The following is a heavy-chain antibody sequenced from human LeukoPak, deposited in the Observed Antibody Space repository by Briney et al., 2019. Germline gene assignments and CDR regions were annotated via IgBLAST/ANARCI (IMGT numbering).Heavy chain of an antibody. Sequence: SETLSLTCTVSGGFISSSSYYWGWIRQPPGKGLEWIGSLYYSGNTYCNPSLKSRVTISVDTSKNQFSLKLTSVSAADTAVYYCARDKWSGGGLSQFDPWGQGTLVTVSS. CDR1: GGFISSSSYY. J-gene: IGHJ5*02. D-gene: IGHD2-15*01. V-gene: IGHV4-39*07. CDR2: LYYSGNT. CDR3: ARDKWSGGGLSQFDP.